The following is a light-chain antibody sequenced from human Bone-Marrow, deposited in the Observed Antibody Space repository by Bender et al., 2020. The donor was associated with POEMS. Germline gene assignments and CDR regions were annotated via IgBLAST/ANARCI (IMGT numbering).Light chain of an antibody. Sequence: QSALTQPASVSGSLGQSITISCTGTSSDVGGYNYVSWYQQHPGKAPKLIIYDLNKRPSGVSNRFSASKSGNTASLTISGLQAEDEADYYCSSYTTSNTLVIFGGGTNLTVL. V-gene: IGLV2-14*03. CDR1: SSDVGGYNY. CDR2: DLN. J-gene: IGLJ2*01. CDR3: SSYTTSNTLVI.